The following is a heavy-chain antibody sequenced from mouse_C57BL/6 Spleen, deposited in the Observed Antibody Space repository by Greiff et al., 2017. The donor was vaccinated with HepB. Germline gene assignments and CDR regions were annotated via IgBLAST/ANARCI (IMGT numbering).Heavy chain of an antibody. V-gene: IGHV1-50*01. CDR2: IDPSDSYT. Sequence: QVQLQQPGAELVKPGASVKLSCKASGYTFTSYWMQWVKQRPGQGLEWIGEIDPSDSYTNYNQKFKGKATLTVDTSSSTAYMQLSSLTSEDSAVYYCATPYYSGYWGQGTTLTVSS. CDR1: GYTFTSYW. J-gene: IGHJ2*01. CDR3: ATPYYSGY.